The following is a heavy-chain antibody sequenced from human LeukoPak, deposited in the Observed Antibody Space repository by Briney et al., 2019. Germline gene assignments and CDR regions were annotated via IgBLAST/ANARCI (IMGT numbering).Heavy chain of an antibody. V-gene: IGHV1-69*06. J-gene: IGHJ5*02. CDR3: AREAVAAAQVFDP. CDR2: NIPIFGTA. D-gene: IGHD6-19*01. CDR1: GGTFSSYA. Sequence: GASVKVSCKASGGTFSSYAISWVRQAPGQGLEWMGGNIPIFGTANYAQKFQGRVTITADKSTSTAYMELSSLRSEDTAVYYCAREAVAAAQVFDPWAREPWSPSPQ.